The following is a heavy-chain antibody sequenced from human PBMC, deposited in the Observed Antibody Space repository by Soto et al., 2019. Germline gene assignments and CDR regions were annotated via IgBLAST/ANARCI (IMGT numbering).Heavy chain of an antibody. V-gene: IGHV1-69*13. Sequence: ASVKVSCKASGGTFSSYAISWVRQAPGQGLEWMGGIIPIFGTANYAQKFQGRVTITADESTSTAYMELSSLRSEDTAVYYCAVRDPIAVAGGYYYYCMDVWGQGTTVTVSS. D-gene: IGHD6-19*01. CDR1: GGTFSSYA. J-gene: IGHJ6*02. CDR2: IIPIFGTA. CDR3: AVRDPIAVAGGYYYYCMDV.